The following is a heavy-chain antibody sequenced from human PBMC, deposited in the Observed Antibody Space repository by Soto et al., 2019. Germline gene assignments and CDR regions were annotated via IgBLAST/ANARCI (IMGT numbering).Heavy chain of an antibody. CDR2: ISPGNDNT. V-gene: IGHV1-3*01. D-gene: IGHD3-3*01. CDR3: ARASGAFDI. CDR1: GYSFTNYA. Sequence: QVQLVQSGAEVKKPGASVKVSCKASGYSFTNYAMHWVRQAPGQSLEWMGWISPGNDNTKYSQKFQGRVTITIDTSASTAYVELSSLRSEDPAVYYCARASGAFDIWGQGTMITVSS. J-gene: IGHJ3*02.